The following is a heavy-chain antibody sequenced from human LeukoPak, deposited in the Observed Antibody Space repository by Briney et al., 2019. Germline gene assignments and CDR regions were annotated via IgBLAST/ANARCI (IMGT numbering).Heavy chain of an antibody. D-gene: IGHD1-26*01. CDR1: GFTVSSNY. CDR2: IYSGGST. Sequence: PGGSLRLSCAASGFTVSSNYMTWVRQAPGKGLEWVSFIYSGGSTSYADSVKGRFIISRDNSKNTLYLQMDSLRAEDTAVYYCAGHGMGATFRYFDLWGRGTLVTVSS. CDR3: AGHGMGATFRYFDL. V-gene: IGHV3-66*04. J-gene: IGHJ2*01.